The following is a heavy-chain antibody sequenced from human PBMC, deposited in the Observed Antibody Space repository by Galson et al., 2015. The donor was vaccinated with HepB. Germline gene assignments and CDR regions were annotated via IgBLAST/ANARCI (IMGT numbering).Heavy chain of an antibody. J-gene: IGHJ6*02. V-gene: IGHV3-11*06. Sequence: SLRLSCAASGFIFSDYYMSWIRQAPGKGLEWISYISGSTIYTNYAGSVNGRFTISRDDAKNSLYLQMNSLRDEDTAVYYCTRDRYCTSTTCSGYYYGMDVWGQGTTVTVSS. CDR3: TRDRYCTSTTCSGYYYGMDV. CDR2: ISGSTIYT. CDR1: GFIFSDYY. D-gene: IGHD2-2*01.